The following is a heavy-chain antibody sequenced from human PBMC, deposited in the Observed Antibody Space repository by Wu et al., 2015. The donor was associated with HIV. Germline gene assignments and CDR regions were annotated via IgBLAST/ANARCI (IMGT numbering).Heavy chain of an antibody. Sequence: QVQLVQSGAEVKKPGASVKVSCKASGYTFTSYGISWVRQAPGQGLEWMGWISAYNGNTNYAQKLQGRVTMTTDTSTSTAYMELRSLRSDDTAVYYCARPNDYYDSSGYYYGAFDIWGQGDNGHRLF. V-gene: IGHV1-18*01. J-gene: IGHJ3*02. CDR1: GYTFTSYG. CDR3: ARPNDYYDSSGYYYGAFDI. D-gene: IGHD3-22*01. CDR2: ISAYNGNT.